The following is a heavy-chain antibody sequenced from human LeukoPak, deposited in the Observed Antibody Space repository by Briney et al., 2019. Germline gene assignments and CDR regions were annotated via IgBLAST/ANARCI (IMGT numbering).Heavy chain of an antibody. D-gene: IGHD5-18*01. CDR3: ARARSSYGYGDAFDI. CDR1: GFTFDDYA. J-gene: IGHJ3*02. CDR2: ISWNSGRI. Sequence: PGRSLRLSCAASGFTFDDYAMHWVRQAPGKGLEWVSGISWNSGRIGYAESVKGRFTISRDNSKNTLYLQMNSLRAEDTAVYYCARARSSYGYGDAFDIWGQGTMVTVSS. V-gene: IGHV3-9*01.